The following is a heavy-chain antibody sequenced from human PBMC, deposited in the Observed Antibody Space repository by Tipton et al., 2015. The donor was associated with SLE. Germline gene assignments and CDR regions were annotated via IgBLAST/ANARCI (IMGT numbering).Heavy chain of an antibody. CDR2: TSYDETVK. CDR3: TGHDAFDI. D-gene: IGHD1-14*01. Sequence: SLRLSCAASGYPVPTFAMHWVRQAPGKGLEWVAVTSYDETVKYFADSVKGRFTISRDESKNTMYLHMNSLRAEDTAVYYCTGHDAFDIWGQGTSVTVSS. V-gene: IGHV3-30*04. CDR1: GYPVPTFA. J-gene: IGHJ3*02.